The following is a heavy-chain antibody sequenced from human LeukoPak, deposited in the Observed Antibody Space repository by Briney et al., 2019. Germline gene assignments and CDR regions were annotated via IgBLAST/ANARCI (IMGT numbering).Heavy chain of an antibody. V-gene: IGHV4-34*01. CDR2: INHSGST. CDR3: ARHIRGGNYDLYYLDS. Sequence: SETLSLTCAVYGGSFSGYYWSWIRQPPGKGLEWIGEINHSGSTNYNPSLKSRVTISVGTSKNQFSLKLSSVTAADTAVYYCARHIRGGNYDLYYLDSWGQGTLVTVSS. J-gene: IGHJ4*02. D-gene: IGHD3-22*01. CDR1: GGSFSGYY.